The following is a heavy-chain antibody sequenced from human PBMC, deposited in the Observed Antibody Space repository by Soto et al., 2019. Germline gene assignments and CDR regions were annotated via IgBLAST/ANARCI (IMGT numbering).Heavy chain of an antibody. CDR3: AIAPPTHSTGWGWAFDY. CDR1: GYTFTGYY. Sequence: ASVNVSCKASGYTFTGYYMHWVRQAPGQGLEWMGWINPNSGGTNYAQKFQGWVTMTRDTSISTAYMELSRLRSDDTAVYYCAIAPPTHSTGWGWAFDYWGQGTLVTVSS. J-gene: IGHJ4*02. D-gene: IGHD6-25*01. V-gene: IGHV1-2*04. CDR2: INPNSGGT.